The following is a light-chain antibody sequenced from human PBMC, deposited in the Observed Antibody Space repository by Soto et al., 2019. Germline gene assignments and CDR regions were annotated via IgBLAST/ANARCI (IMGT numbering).Light chain of an antibody. CDR1: QSIRYY. J-gene: IGKJ1*01. CDR3: QHHNSYSQT. CDR2: GAS. Sequence: DIQLTQSPPTLSASVGDRVTITCRASQSIRYYLAWYQQMPGKAPKLLIYGASSLKSGVPSRFSGSGSGTEFTLTISSLQPDDFAPYFCQHHNSYSQTFGQGTKVEIK. V-gene: IGKV1-5*01.